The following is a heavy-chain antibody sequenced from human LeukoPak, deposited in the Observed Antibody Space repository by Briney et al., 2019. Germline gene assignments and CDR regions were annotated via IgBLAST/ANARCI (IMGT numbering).Heavy chain of an antibody. CDR3: ARWGPERGADY. CDR1: GFTFSTYA. D-gene: IGHD3-16*01. V-gene: IGHV3-23*01. J-gene: IGHJ4*02. Sequence: GGSLRLSCAASGFTFSTYAMSWVRLAPGKGLEWVSGISGSGGSTYYADSVKGRFTSSRDNSNNTLYVQMNSLRAEDTAVYYCARWGPERGADYWGQGTLVTVSS. CDR2: ISGSGGST.